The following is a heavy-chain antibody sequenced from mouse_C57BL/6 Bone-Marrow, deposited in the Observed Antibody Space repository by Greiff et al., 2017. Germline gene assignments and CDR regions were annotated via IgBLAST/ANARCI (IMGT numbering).Heavy chain of an antibody. CDR2: IHPNSGST. D-gene: IGHD2-4*01. J-gene: IGHJ3*01. Sequence: QVQLQQPGAELVKPGASVKLSCKASGYTFTSYWMHWVKQRAGQGLEWIGMIHPNSGSTNYNEKFKSKATLTVDKSSSTAYMQLSSLTSEDSAVYYCARRKLDYVAWFAYWGQGTLVTVSA. CDR3: ARRKLDYVAWFAY. V-gene: IGHV1-64*01. CDR1: GYTFTSYW.